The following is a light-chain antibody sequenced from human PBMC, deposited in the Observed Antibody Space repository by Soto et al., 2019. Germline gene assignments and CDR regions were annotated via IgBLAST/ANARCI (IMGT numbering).Light chain of an antibody. CDR3: MQSLQSPPT. J-gene: IGKJ1*01. CDR2: LGS. CDR1: QSLLHSNGYDS. Sequence: IVMTQSPLSLPVTPGEPASVSCRSSQSLLHSNGYDSLDWYLQKPGQSPQLLIYLGSNRASGVPARFSGSGSGTDFTLKISRVEADDVGVYYCMQSLQSPPTFGHGTKVEIK. V-gene: IGKV2-28*01.